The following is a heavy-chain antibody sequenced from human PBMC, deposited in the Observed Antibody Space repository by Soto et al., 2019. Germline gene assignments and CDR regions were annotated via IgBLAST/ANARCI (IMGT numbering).Heavy chain of an antibody. CDR2: ISYDGSNK. CDR3: ARGSGQYYYYGMDV. V-gene: IGHV3-30-3*01. D-gene: IGHD3-3*01. CDR1: GFTFSSYA. J-gene: IGHJ6*02. Sequence: PGGSLRLSCAASGFTFSSYAMHWVRQAPGKGLEWVAVISYDGSNKYYADSVKGRFTISRDNSKNTLYLQMNSLRAEDTAVYYCARGSGQYYYYGMDVWGQGTTVTAP.